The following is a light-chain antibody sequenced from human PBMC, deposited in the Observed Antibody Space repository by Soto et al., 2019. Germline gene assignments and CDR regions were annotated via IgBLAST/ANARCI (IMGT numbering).Light chain of an antibody. V-gene: IGLV2-14*01. CDR1: SSDVGTSNY. CDR3: NSYTSSGTVV. J-gene: IGLJ3*02. Sequence: QSVLTQPASVSGWPGQSITIYCTGTSSDVGTSNYVSWYQLSPGKAPKLLIYDVDRPSGVSNRFSGSKSGNTASLTISRLQAEDEADYYCNSYTSSGTVVFGGGTKLTVL. CDR2: DV.